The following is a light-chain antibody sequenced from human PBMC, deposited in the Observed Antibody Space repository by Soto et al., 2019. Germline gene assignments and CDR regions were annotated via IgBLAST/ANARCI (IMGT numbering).Light chain of an antibody. CDR3: QEYDNWPPEGT. J-gene: IGKJ1*01. CDR1: QSVSIN. CDR2: GAS. V-gene: IGKV3-15*01. Sequence: TVLTQSPATLSVSPGERASLSCRASQSVSINLAWYQQKSGQAPRLLIYGASTRATGIPARFSGSRSGTEFTLTINSLQSEDSAAYYCQEYDNWPPEGTFGQGTKVDIK.